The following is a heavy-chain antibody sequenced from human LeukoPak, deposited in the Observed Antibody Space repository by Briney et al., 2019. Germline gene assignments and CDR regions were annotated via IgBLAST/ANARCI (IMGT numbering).Heavy chain of an antibody. CDR2: IIIGSSII. J-gene: IGHJ5*02. CDR1: GFTFSSYS. D-gene: IGHD3-16*01. Sequence: GGSLRLSCAVSGFTFSSYSMNWCPKAPGKGLDGFWYIIIGSSIISSADSAKGRFTISRDNAKNSLYLQMNSVRDEDTAVYYCARDAKGGYNWFDPWGQGTLVTVSS. CDR3: ARDAKGGYNWFDP. V-gene: IGHV3-48*02.